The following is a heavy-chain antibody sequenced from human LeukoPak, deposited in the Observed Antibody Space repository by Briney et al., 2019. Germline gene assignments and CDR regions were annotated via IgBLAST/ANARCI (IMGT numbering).Heavy chain of an antibody. CDR3: AEGVVAATNAAYYGMDV. V-gene: IGHV3-30*18. J-gene: IGHJ6*02. D-gene: IGHD2-15*01. CDR2: ISYDESDK. CDR1: GFTFSNYG. Sequence: PGGSLRLSCAASGFTFSNYGMHWVRQAPGKGLGWVAVISYDESDKYYADSVKGRFTISRDNSKNTLYLQMNSLRPEDTAVYYCAEGVVAATNAAYYGMDVWGQGTTVTVSS.